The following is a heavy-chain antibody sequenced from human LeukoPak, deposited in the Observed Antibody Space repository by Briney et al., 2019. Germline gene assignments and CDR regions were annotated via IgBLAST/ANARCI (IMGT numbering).Heavy chain of an antibody. CDR1: GFTFSSYA. V-gene: IGHV3-30*04. D-gene: IGHD3-10*01. Sequence: GRSLRLSCAASGFTFSSYAMHWVRQAPGKGLEWVAVISYDGSNKYYADSVKDRFTISRDNSKNTLYLQMNSLRAEDTAVYYCARDFRHILDYWGQGTLVTVSS. CDR2: ISYDGSNK. J-gene: IGHJ4*02. CDR3: ARDFRHILDY.